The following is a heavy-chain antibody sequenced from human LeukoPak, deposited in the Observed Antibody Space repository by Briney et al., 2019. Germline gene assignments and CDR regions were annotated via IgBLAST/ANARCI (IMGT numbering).Heavy chain of an antibody. CDR3: AKDVGKWESLHFFDY. J-gene: IGHJ4*02. Sequence: ASVKVSCKASGYTFTTYGISWVRQAPGQGLEWMGWISAYNGNTNYAQKLQGRVTMTTDTSTSTAYMELRNLRSDDTAVYYCAKDVGKWESLHFFDYWGQGTLVTVSS. CDR1: GYTFTTYG. V-gene: IGHV1-18*04. D-gene: IGHD1-26*01. CDR2: ISAYNGNT.